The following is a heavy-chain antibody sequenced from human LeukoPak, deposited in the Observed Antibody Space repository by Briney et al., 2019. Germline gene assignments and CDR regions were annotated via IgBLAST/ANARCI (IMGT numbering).Heavy chain of an antibody. J-gene: IGHJ4*02. CDR3: AKRPAFRYYDSSDAH. Sequence: GGCLRLSCAASGVTFSSYAMSGGRQAPGKGVEWVSAFSSSGGSTSYAHSVNGRFTISRDNSKNTLYLQMNSLRAEATAVYYCAKRPAFRYYDSSDAHWGQGTLVTVSS. D-gene: IGHD3-22*01. CDR1: GVTFSSYA. V-gene: IGHV3-23*01. CDR2: FSSSGGST.